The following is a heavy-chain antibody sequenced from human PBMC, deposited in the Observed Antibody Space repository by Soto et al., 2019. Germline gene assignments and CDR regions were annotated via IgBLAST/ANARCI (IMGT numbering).Heavy chain of an antibody. J-gene: IGHJ5*02. CDR3: ARHWIAGSSIP. Sequence: SETLSLTCSVSGDSISSSIQYWGWIRQPPGKGLEWIGSIHYSGTSYYNPSLKSRVTIFVDTSKNQLSLKLSSVTAADTAVYYCARHWIAGSSIPWGQGTLVTVSS. D-gene: IGHD2-21*01. V-gene: IGHV4-39*01. CDR1: GDSISSSIQY. CDR2: IHYSGTS.